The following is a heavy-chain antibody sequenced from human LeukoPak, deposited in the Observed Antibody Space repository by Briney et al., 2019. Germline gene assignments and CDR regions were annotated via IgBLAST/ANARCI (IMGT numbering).Heavy chain of an antibody. V-gene: IGHV3-21*01. J-gene: IGHJ4*02. CDR3: EPSDRHDH. D-gene: IGHD2-2*01. CDR1: GFAFGDFS. CDR2: ISSTGAYM. Sequence: GGSLRLSCAASGFAFGDFSINWVRQAPGKGLEWVSAISSTGAYMYYADSVRGRFTISRDNAKNTLFLQMTGLTAADTAVYYCEPSDRHDHWGQGTPVSVSS.